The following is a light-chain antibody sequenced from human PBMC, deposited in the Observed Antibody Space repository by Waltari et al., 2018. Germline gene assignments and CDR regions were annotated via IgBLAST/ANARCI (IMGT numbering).Light chain of an antibody. V-gene: IGKV4-1*01. CDR1: ESVLYSSNNKNH. CDR2: WAS. J-gene: IGKJ4*01. CDR3: QQYYNTPLT. Sequence: DIVMTQSPEPLAVSLGERAPLNCKTSESVLYSSNNKNHLAWYQQKPGQPPKLLLYWASTRKSGVPERFSGSGSETDFTLTVTSLQAEDVAVYYCQQYYNTPLTFGGGTKVEIK.